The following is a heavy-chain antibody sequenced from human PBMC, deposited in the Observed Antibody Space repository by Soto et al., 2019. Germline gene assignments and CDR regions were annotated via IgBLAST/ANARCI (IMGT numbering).Heavy chain of an antibody. J-gene: IGHJ5*02. CDR1: GGTFSSYS. D-gene: IGHD3-22*01. V-gene: IGHV1-69*13. CDR2: IIPIFGTA. CDR3: ARATQTYYYDSSGYALAA. Sequence: SVKVSCKASGGTFSSYSISWVRQAPGQGLEWMGGIIPIFGTANYAQKFQGRVTITADESTSTAYMELSSLRSEDTAVYYCARATQTYYYDSSGYALAAWGQGTLVTVSS.